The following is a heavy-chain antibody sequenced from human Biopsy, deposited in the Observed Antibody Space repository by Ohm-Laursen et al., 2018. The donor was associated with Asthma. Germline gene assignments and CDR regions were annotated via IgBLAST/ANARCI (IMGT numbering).Heavy chain of an antibody. CDR2: ISASGGGT. CDR1: GFAFNNSS. J-gene: IGHJ3*02. Sequence: SLRLSCAASGFAFNNSSMTWVRQAPGKGLEWVSSISASGGGTFYADSVKGRVTISRDISKNTLSLQMNSLRAEDTAVYYCARAYGGNFFSGAFDIWGQGTMVTVSS. V-gene: IGHV3-23*01. CDR3: ARAYGGNFFSGAFDI. D-gene: IGHD4-23*01.